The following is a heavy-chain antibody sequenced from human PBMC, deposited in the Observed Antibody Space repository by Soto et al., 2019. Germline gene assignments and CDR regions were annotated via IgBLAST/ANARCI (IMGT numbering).Heavy chain of an antibody. Sequence: SVKVSCKASGGTFSSYAISWVRQAPGQGLEWMGGIIPIFGTANYAQKFQGRVTITADESTSTAYMELSSLRSEDTAVYYCASEGGPVDIVATTPFDYWGQGTLVTVSS. CDR1: GGTFSSYA. CDR3: ASEGGPVDIVATTPFDY. J-gene: IGHJ4*02. CDR2: IIPIFGTA. D-gene: IGHD5-12*01. V-gene: IGHV1-69*13.